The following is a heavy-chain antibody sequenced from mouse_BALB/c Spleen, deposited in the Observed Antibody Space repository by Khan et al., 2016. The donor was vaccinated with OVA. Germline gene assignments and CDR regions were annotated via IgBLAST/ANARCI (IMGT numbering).Heavy chain of an antibody. D-gene: IGHD2-14*01. CDR1: GYTFTDYS. CDR3: ARDRYDYFDY. V-gene: IGHV9-2-1*01. CDR2: INTETGEP. J-gene: IGHJ2*01. Sequence: QIQLVQSGPELKKPGETVKISCKASGYTFTDYSMHWVKQAPGKGLKWMGWINTETGEPTYADDFKGRFAFSLETSASTSYLQINNLKNEDTATYFCARDRYDYFDYWGQGTTLTVSS.